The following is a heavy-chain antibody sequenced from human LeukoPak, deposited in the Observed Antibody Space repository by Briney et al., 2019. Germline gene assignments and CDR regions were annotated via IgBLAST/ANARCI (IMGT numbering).Heavy chain of an antibody. CDR2: ISYDGSNK. CDR1: GFTFSSYG. Sequence: GGSLRFSCAASGFTFSSYGMHWVRQAPGKGLEWVAVISYDGSNKYYADSVKGRFTISRDNSKNTLYLQMNSLRAEDTAVYYCAKSRGWYYLAIYFDYWGQGTLVTVSS. D-gene: IGHD6-19*01. V-gene: IGHV3-30*18. J-gene: IGHJ4*02. CDR3: AKSRGWYYLAIYFDY.